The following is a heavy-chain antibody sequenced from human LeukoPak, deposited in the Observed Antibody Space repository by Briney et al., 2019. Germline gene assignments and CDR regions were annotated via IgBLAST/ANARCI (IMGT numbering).Heavy chain of an antibody. CDR1: GYSISSGYY. J-gene: IGHJ4*02. D-gene: IGHD3-10*01. CDR2: IYHSGST. Sequence: SETLCLTCTVSGYSISSGYYWGWIRQPPGKGLEWIGSIYHSGSTYYNPSLKSRVTISVDTSKNQFSLKLSSVTAADTAVYYCARALWFGELITRTFDYWGQGTLVTVSS. V-gene: IGHV4-38-2*02. CDR3: ARALWFGELITRTFDY.